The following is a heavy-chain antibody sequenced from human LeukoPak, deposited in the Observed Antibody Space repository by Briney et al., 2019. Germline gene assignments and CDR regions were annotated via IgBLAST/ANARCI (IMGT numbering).Heavy chain of an antibody. J-gene: IGHJ6*02. V-gene: IGHV3-66*01. CDR3: ARPSHVSSTRYYYYGMDV. CDR1: GFTVSSNY. Sequence: TGESLRLSCAASGFTVSSNYMSWVRQAPGKGLEWVSVIYSGGSTYYADSVKGRFTISRDNSKNTLYLQMNSLRAEDTAVYYCARPSHVSSTRYYYYGMDVWGQGTTVTVSS. D-gene: IGHD6-6*01. CDR2: IYSGGST.